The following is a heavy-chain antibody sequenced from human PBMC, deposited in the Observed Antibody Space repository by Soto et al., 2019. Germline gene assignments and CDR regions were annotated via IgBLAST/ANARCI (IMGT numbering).Heavy chain of an antibody. CDR1: GGSISSSSYY. Sequence: SETLSLTCTVSGGSISSSSYYWGWIRQPPGKGLEWIGSIYYSGSTYYNPSLKSRVTISVDTSKNQFSLKLSSVTAADTAVYYCARRSLHLGELSLSSDYWGQGTLVTVSS. J-gene: IGHJ4*02. CDR2: IYYSGST. CDR3: ARRSLHLGELSLSSDY. V-gene: IGHV4-39*01. D-gene: IGHD3-16*02.